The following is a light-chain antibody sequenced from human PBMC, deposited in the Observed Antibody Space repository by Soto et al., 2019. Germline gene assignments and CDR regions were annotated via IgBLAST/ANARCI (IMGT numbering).Light chain of an antibody. CDR2: GAS. V-gene: IGKV3-20*01. Sequence: EIVLTQSPGTLSLSPGERATLSCRASQSVSSSYLAWHQQKPGQAPRLLIYGASSRATGIPDRFSGSGSGTDFTLTISRLEPEDFAVYYFQQYDRSPWTFGQGTKVEIK. J-gene: IGKJ1*01. CDR1: QSVSSSY. CDR3: QQYDRSPWT.